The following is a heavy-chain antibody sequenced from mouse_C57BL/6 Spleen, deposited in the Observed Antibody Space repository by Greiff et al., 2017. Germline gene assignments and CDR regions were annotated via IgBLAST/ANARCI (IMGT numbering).Heavy chain of an antibody. J-gene: IGHJ1*03. CDR3: TRKGYYGSSYGYFDV. CDR1: GYTFTDYE. V-gene: IGHV1-15*01. Sequence: VQLQQSGAELVRPGASVTLSCKASGYTFTDYEMHWVKQTPVHGLEWIGAIDPDTGGTAYNQKFKGKAILTADKSTSTAYMELRSLTSEDSAVYYCTRKGYYGSSYGYFDVWGTGTTVTVSS. CDR2: IDPDTGGT. D-gene: IGHD1-1*01.